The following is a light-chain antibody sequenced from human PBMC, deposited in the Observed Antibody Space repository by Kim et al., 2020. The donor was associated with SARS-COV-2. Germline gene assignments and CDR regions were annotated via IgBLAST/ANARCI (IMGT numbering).Light chain of an antibody. CDR1: QDISNY. CDR2: AGS. J-gene: IGKJ1*01. Sequence: ASVGDRVPITCRASQDISNYLAWFQLKPGKAPKLLIYAGSALQPGVPSRFSGSGSGTGFTLTVTSLQPEDVATYYCQKCDSAPWTFGQGTKVDIK. CDR3: QKCDSAPWT. V-gene: IGKV1-27*01.